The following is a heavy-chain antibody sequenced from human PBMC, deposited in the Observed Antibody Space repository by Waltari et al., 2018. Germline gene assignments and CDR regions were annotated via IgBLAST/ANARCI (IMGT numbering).Heavy chain of an antibody. CDR3: ARHVSRPVPFDY. J-gene: IGHJ4*02. Sequence: QVRLQESGPGLVKPSETLSLTCTVSGDSMTSYYWSWVRQPPGKGLEWIGYIYHSGSTSYNPSLKSRVTISIDTSESQLFLRLTSVTATDTAVYYCARHVSRPVPFDYWGQGTLVTVSS. V-gene: IGHV4-59*08. D-gene: IGHD2-2*01. CDR2: IYHSGST. CDR1: GDSMTSYY.